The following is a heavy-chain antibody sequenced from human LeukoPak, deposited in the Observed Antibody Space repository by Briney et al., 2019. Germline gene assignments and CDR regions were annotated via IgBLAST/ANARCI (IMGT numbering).Heavy chain of an antibody. Sequence: PSETLSLTCAVYGGSFSGYYWSWIRQPPGKGLEWIGEINHSGSTNYNPSLKSRVTISVDTSKNQFSLKLSSVTAADTAVYYCARGTGVYGSGTYRRCYFDYWGQGTLVTVSS. D-gene: IGHD3-10*01. J-gene: IGHJ4*02. CDR1: GGSFSGYY. CDR3: ARGTGVYGSGTYRRCYFDY. CDR2: INHSGST. V-gene: IGHV4-34*01.